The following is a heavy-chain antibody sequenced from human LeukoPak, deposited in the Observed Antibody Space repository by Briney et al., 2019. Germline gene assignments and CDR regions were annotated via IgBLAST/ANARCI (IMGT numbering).Heavy chain of an antibody. CDR3: AGYYYDSSRGFDL. CDR1: GFKFDDYG. CDR2: INWNGAWT. V-gene: IGHV3-20*04. J-gene: IGHJ5*02. D-gene: IGHD3-22*01. Sequence: RTGGSLRFSCAASGFKFDDYGMSWVRQAPGKGLKWVCDINWNGAWTGYADSVKGRFTISRDNAKNSLYLQMNSLRAEDTALYYCAGYYYDSSRGFDLWGQGTLVTVSA.